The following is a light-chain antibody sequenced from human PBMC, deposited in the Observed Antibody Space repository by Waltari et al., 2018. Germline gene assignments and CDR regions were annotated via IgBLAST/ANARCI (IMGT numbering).Light chain of an antibody. Sequence: DIQMTQSPSSLSASVGDRVTITCRASQAISNYIAWYQQKPGTAPNLLLYAASTLQSGVPSRFGGGGSGTVFTLIISSLQPEDVVTYYCQKYDSAATWTFGQGTKVEIK. CDR2: AAS. CDR1: QAISNY. V-gene: IGKV1-27*01. CDR3: QKYDSAATWT. J-gene: IGKJ1*01.